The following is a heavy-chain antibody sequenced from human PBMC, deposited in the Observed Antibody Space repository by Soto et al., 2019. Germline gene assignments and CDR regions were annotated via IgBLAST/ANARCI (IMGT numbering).Heavy chain of an antibody. CDR3: ARESISASTVTTLIQH. V-gene: IGHV3-30-3*01. J-gene: IGHJ1*01. Sequence: QVQLVESGGGVVQPGRSLRLSCAASGFTFSSYAMHWVPQAPGKGLEWGAVISYDGSNKYYADSVKGRFTISSDNSKNTLYLQMNSLRAEDTAVYYCARESISASTVTTLIQHWGQGTLVTVSS. CDR1: GFTFSSYA. D-gene: IGHD4-17*01. CDR2: ISYDGSNK.